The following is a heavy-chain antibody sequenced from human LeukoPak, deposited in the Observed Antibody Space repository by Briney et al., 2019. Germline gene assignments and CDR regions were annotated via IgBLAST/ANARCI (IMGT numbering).Heavy chain of an antibody. CDR1: GGTFSSYA. J-gene: IGHJ4*02. CDR2: IIPIFGTA. D-gene: IGHD2-21*02. CDR3: ARDLAYCGVDCYPGGDY. Sequence: ASVKVSCKASGGTFSSYAISWVRQAPGQGLEWMGRIIPIFGTANYAQKFQGRVTITADKSTSTAYMQLSSLRSEDTAVYYCARDLAYCGVDCYPGGDYWGQGTLVTVSS. V-gene: IGHV1-69*06.